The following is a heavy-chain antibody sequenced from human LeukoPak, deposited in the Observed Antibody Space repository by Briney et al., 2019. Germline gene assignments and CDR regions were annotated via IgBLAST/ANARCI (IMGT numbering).Heavy chain of an antibody. Sequence: SETLSLTCAVYGGSFSGYYWSWLRQPPGKGLEWIGEINHSGSTNYNPSLKSRVTISVDTSKNQFSLKLSSVTAADTAVYYCARVTTPWYYDRAKNWFDPWGQGTLVTVSS. CDR1: GGSFSGYY. V-gene: IGHV4-34*01. D-gene: IGHD3-22*01. J-gene: IGHJ5*02. CDR2: INHSGST. CDR3: ARVTTPWYYDRAKNWFDP.